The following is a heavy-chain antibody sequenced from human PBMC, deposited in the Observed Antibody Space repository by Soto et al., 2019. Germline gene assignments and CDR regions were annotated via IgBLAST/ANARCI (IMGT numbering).Heavy chain of an antibody. CDR1: GRSVSRYY. V-gene: IGHV4-59*02. D-gene: IGHD3-16*01. Sequence: SETLSLTCTVSGRSVSRYYCRWIRQSPGKGLEWIGYIYYTGSTAYNPSLKSRATISVDTSKNQFSLKLNSMTAEDTAMYYCAKGGGRFDSWGQGALVTVSS. J-gene: IGHJ4*02. CDR2: IYYTGST. CDR3: AKGGGRFDS.